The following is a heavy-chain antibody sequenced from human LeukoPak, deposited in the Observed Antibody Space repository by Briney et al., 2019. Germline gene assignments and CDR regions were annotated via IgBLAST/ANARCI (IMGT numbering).Heavy chain of an antibody. CDR2: ISSSSSSTI. J-gene: IGHJ3*02. CDR1: GFTFSSYS. CDR3: ARVLLMGDAFDI. V-gene: IGHV3-48*01. Sequence: GGSLRLSCAASGFTFSSYSMNWVRQAPGKGLEWVSYISSSSSSTIYYADSVKGRFTISRDNAKNSLYLQMNSLRAEDTAVYYCARVLLMGDAFDIWGQGTMVTVSS. D-gene: IGHD2-8*01.